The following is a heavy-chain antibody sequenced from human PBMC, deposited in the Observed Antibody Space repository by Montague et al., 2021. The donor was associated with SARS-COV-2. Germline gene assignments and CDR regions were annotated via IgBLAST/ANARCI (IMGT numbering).Heavy chain of an antibody. CDR3: ATEMPAYDVFDI. V-gene: IGHV4-61*08. D-gene: IGHD2-2*01. J-gene: IGHJ3*02. Sequence: SETLSLTCTVSGGSVTSGDYYWTWIRQPPGKGLEWIGSIYNTGRTXYNPSLKSRVTISMDTSKNQFSLKVDSVSAADAAVYYCATEMPAYDVFDIWGQGTMVTVSS. CDR2: IYNTGRT. CDR1: GGSVTSGDYY.